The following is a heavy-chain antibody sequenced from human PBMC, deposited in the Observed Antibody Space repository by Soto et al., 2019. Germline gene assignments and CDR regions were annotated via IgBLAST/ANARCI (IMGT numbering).Heavy chain of an antibody. CDR2: ISGSSSTT. Sequence: HPGGSLRLSCVASGFTFNKYAMTWFRQAAGKGLEWVSSISGSSSTTYYADSVKGRFTISRDNSKNTIFLHMNSLRVEDTALYYCVPTRYDYGDDAVGYWGQGTRVTVSS. CDR3: VPTRYDYGDDAVGY. CDR1: GFTFNKYA. V-gene: IGHV3-23*01. D-gene: IGHD4-17*01. J-gene: IGHJ4*01.